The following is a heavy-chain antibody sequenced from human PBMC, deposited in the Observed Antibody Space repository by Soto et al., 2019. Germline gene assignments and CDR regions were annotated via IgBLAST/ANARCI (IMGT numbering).Heavy chain of an antibody. CDR3: ARDHPPDSGSLAYYYYGMDV. Sequence: ASVKVSCKASGYTFTSYYMHWVRQAPGQGLELMGIINPSGGSTSYAQKFQGRVTMTRDTSTSTVYMELRSLRSDDTAVYYCARDHPPDSGSLAYYYYGMDVWGQGTTVTV. J-gene: IGHJ6*02. V-gene: IGHV1-46*01. D-gene: IGHD1-26*01. CDR2: INPSGGST. CDR1: GYTFTSYY.